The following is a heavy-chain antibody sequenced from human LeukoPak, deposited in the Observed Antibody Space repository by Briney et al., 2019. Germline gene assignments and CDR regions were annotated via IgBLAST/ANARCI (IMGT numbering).Heavy chain of an antibody. CDR3: ARAGGYDDYYYYYGMDV. J-gene: IGHJ6*02. CDR2: ISAYNGNT. Sequence: ASVKVSCKAPGYTFTSYGISWVRQAPGQGLEWMGWISAYNGNTNYAQKLQGRVTMTTDTSTSTAYMELRSLRSDDTAVYYCARAGGYDDYYYYYGMDVWGQGTTVTVSS. CDR1: GYTFTSYG. V-gene: IGHV1-18*01. D-gene: IGHD5-12*01.